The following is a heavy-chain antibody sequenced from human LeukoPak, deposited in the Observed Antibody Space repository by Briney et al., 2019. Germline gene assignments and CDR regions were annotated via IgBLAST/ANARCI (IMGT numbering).Heavy chain of an antibody. J-gene: IGHJ3*02. CDR3: ARDPTVDAFDI. V-gene: IGHV4-34*01. Sequence: SETLSLTCAVYGGSFSGYYWSWIRQPPGKGLEWIGEINHSGSTNYNPSLKGRVTISVDTSKNQFSLKLSSVTAADTAVYYCARDPTVDAFDIWGQGTMVTVSS. CDR1: GGSFSGYY. CDR2: INHSGST. D-gene: IGHD4-17*01.